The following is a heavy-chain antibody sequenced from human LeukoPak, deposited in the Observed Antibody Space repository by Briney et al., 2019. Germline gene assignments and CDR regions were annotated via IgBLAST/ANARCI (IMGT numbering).Heavy chain of an antibody. CDR2: IYYSGST. CDR3: ASSVGATAVGYFDY. D-gene: IGHD1-26*01. Sequence: SETLSLTCTVSGGSISSGDYYWSWIRRPPWKGLEWIGYIYYSGSTYYNPSLKSRVTISVDTSKNQFPLKLSSVTAADTAVYYCASSVGATAVGYFDYWGQGTLVTVSS. CDR1: GGSISSGDYY. J-gene: IGHJ4*02. V-gene: IGHV4-30-4*08.